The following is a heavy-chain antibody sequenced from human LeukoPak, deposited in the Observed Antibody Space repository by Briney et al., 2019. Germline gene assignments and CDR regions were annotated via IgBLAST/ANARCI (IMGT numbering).Heavy chain of an antibody. D-gene: IGHD1-26*01. V-gene: IGHV3-33*01. CDR3: ARDGTPVYGIDV. Sequence: GGSLRLSCAASGFTFSSYGMHWVRQAPGKGLEWVAVIRYDGNNKYYADSVKGRFTISRDKSKSTLYLQMNGLRAEDTAVYYCARDGTPVYGIDVWGQGNTVTVSS. CDR2: IRYDGNNK. J-gene: IGHJ6*02. CDR1: GFTFSSYG.